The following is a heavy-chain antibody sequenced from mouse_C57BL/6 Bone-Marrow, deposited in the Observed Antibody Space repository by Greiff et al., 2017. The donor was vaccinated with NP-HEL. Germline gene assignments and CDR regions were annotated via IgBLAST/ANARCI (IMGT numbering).Heavy chain of an antibody. D-gene: IGHD2-4*01. CDR3: ASRIYYDYDGRGYYFDY. J-gene: IGHJ2*01. Sequence: EVKLQQSGPGLVKPSQSLSLTCSVTGYSITSGYYWNWIRQFPGNKLEWMGYISYDGSNNYNPSLKNRISITRDTSKNQFFLKLNSVTTEDTATYYCASRIYYDYDGRGYYFDYWGQGTTLTVSS. V-gene: IGHV3-6*01. CDR2: ISYDGSN. CDR1: GYSITSGYY.